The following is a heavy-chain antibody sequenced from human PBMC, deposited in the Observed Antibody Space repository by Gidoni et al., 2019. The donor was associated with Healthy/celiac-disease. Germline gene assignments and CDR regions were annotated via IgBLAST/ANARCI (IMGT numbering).Heavy chain of an antibody. D-gene: IGHD6-13*01. CDR2: IWYDGSNK. CDR3: ARDLGIAAAGTGWYYGMDV. V-gene: IGHV3-33*01. CDR1: GFTFSSYG. J-gene: IGHJ6*02. Sequence: QVQLVESGGGVVQPGRSLRLSCAASGFTFSSYGMHWVLPAPGKGLEWVEVIWYDGSNKYYADSVKGRFTISRDNSKNTLYLQMNSLRAEDTAVYYCARDLGIAAAGTGWYYGMDVWGQGTTVTVSS.